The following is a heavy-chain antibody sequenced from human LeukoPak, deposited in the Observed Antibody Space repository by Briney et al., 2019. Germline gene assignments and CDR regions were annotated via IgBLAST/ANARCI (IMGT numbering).Heavy chain of an antibody. V-gene: IGHV1-18*04. Sequence: ASVKVSCKASGYTFTSYYMHWVRQAPGQGLEWMGWISAYNGNTNYAQKLQGRVTMTTDTSTSTAYMELRSLRSDDTAVYYCARDLLAPISVDYYYYMDVWGKGTTVTVSS. J-gene: IGHJ6*03. CDR3: ARDLLAPISVDYYYYMDV. CDR1: GYTFTSYY. D-gene: IGHD3-3*02. CDR2: ISAYNGNT.